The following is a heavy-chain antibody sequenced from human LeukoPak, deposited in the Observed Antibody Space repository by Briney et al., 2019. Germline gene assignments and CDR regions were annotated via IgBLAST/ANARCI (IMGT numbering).Heavy chain of an antibody. D-gene: IGHD5-12*01. CDR3: ASAIVATDQDPPFDY. V-gene: IGHV3-11*01. Sequence: PGGSLRLSCAASGLTFSDSHMSWIRQAPGKGLGWVSYSSSRGSTIYFADSVKGRFTISRDNAKNSLYLQMNSLRAEDTAVYYCASAIVATDQDPPFDYWGQGTLVTVSS. J-gene: IGHJ4*02. CDR1: GLTFSDSH. CDR2: SSSRGSTI.